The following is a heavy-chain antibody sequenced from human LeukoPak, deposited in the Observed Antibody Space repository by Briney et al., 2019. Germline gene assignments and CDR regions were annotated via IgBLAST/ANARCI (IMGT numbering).Heavy chain of an antibody. Sequence: ASVKVSCKASGYTFTGYYMHWVRQAPGQGLEWMGWINPNSGGTNYAQKFQGRVTMTRDTSISTAYMELSRLRSDDTAVYYCAREPPNYGGNSGLDWYFDLWGRGTLVTVSS. J-gene: IGHJ2*01. CDR2: INPNSGGT. CDR3: AREPPNYGGNSGLDWYFDL. D-gene: IGHD4-23*01. CDR1: GYTFTGYY. V-gene: IGHV1-2*02.